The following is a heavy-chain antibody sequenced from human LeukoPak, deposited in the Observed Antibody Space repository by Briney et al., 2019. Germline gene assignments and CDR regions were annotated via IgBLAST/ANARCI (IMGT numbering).Heavy chain of an antibody. CDR2: IYYSGRT. Sequence: PSETLSLTCTVSGGSISSSSYYWGWLRQPPGQGLEWIGSIYYSGRTYYNPSLKSRVTISVDTSKNEFSLKLSSVTAADTAMYYCARLYYYDTSGPPLWGQGTLVTVSS. D-gene: IGHD3-22*01. CDR3: ARLYYYDTSGPPL. J-gene: IGHJ4*02. CDR1: GGSISSSSYY. V-gene: IGHV4-39*01.